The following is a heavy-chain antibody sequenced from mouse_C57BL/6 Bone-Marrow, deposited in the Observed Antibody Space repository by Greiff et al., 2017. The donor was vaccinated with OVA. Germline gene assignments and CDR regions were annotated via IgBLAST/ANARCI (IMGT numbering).Heavy chain of an antibody. CDR1: GYTFTSYG. V-gene: IGHV1-81*01. CDR3: ARGPPYYGSSYYYAMDY. Sequence: QVHVKQSGAELARPGASVKLSCKASGYTFTSYGISWVKQRTGQGLEWIGEIYPRSGNTYYNEKFKGKATLTADKSSSTAYMELRSLTSEDSAVYFCARGPPYYGSSYYYAMDYWGQGTSVTVSS. D-gene: IGHD1-1*01. J-gene: IGHJ4*01. CDR2: IYPRSGNT.